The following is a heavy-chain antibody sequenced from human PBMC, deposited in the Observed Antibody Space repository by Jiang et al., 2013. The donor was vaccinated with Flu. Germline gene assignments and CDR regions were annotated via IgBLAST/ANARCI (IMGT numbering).Heavy chain of an antibody. CDR2: MNPNSGNT. CDR1: GYTFTSYD. V-gene: IGHV1-8*01. Sequence: GAEVKKPGASVKVSCKASGYTFTSYDINWVRQATGQGLEWMGWMNPNSGNTGYAQKFQGRVTMTRNTSISTAYMELSSLRSEDTAVYYCARAGVLRYFDWLLSLTGYYYGMDVWGQGTTVTVSS. J-gene: IGHJ6*02. D-gene: IGHD3-9*01. CDR3: ARAGVLRYFDWLLSLTGYYYGMDV.